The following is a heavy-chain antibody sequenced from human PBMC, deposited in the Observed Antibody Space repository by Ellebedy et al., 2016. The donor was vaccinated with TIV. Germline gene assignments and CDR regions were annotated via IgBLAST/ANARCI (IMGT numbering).Heavy chain of an antibody. CDR3: ASPPGVVAL. J-gene: IGHJ4*02. V-gene: IGHV3-7*03. Sequence: GESLKTSCAGPGFTFSFYWMSWVRQAPGKGPEWVANINKDGSEKFYVDSVKGRFTISSDNAKNSLYLQMNSLRAEDTAVYYCASPPGVVALWGQGTLVTVSS. D-gene: IGHD3-10*01. CDR2: INKDGSEK. CDR1: GFTFSFYW.